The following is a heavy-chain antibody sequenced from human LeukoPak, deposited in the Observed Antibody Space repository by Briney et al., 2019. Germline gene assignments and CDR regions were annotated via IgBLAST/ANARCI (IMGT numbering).Heavy chain of an antibody. V-gene: IGHV3-23*01. J-gene: IGHJ6*03. Sequence: PGGSLRLSCAASGFTFSSYAMSWVRQAPGKGLEWVSAISGSGGSKFYADSVKGRFTISRHNSKNTLYLQINSLGAEDTAVYYCAKRGYCSSTSCYLRENTRYVDVWGKGTTVTVSS. CDR2: ISGSGGSK. D-gene: IGHD2-2*01. CDR3: AKRGYCSSTSCYLRENTRYVDV. CDR1: GFTFSSYA.